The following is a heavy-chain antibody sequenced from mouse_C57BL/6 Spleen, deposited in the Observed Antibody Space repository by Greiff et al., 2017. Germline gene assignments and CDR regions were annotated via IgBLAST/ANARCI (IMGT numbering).Heavy chain of an antibody. CDR1: GYSITSGYY. J-gene: IGHJ4*01. V-gene: IGHV3-6*01. Sequence: EVKLVESGPGLVKPSQSLSLTCSVTGYSITSGYYWNWIRQFPGNKLEWMGYISYDGSNNYNPSLKNRISITRDTSKNQFFLKLNSVTTEDTATYYCASLLYAMDYWGQGTSVTVSS. D-gene: IGHD2-1*01. CDR3: ASLLYAMDY. CDR2: ISYDGSN.